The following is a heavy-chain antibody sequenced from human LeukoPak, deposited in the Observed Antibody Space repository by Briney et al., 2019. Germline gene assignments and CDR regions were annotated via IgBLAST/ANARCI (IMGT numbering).Heavy chain of an antibody. V-gene: IGHV3-64D*09. J-gene: IGHJ4*02. CDR2: ISSHGGST. Sequence: GGSLRLSCSASGFTFSSYAMHWVRQAPGKGLEYVSAISSHGGSTYYADSVKGRFTISRDKSKNTLYLQMSSLRAEDTAVYYCVKDEAPYYYDSSGYYFGDWGQGTLVTVSS. CDR3: VKDEAPYYYDSSGYYFGD. D-gene: IGHD3-22*01. CDR1: GFTFSSYA.